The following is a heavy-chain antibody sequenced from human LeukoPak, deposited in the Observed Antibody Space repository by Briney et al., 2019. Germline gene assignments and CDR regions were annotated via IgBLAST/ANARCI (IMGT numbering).Heavy chain of an antibody. CDR3: AEELKFWGGALDS. J-gene: IGHJ4*03. CDR1: GFTFSSYG. V-gene: IGHV3-30*18. D-gene: IGHD3-3*01. Sequence: PRGSRRLSRAASGFTFSSYGKHWVRQAPGKGLERVAVISYDGSNKYYADSVKGRFTISRDNSKNTLYLQMNSLRAEDTAVYYSAEELKFWGGALDSWGQGSL. CDR2: ISYDGSNK.